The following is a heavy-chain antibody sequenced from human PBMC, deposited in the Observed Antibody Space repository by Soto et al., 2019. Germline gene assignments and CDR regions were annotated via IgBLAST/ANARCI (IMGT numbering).Heavy chain of an antibody. D-gene: IGHD6-13*01. CDR1: RGTFSSYA. J-gene: IGHJ5*02. Sequence: SVKVSCKASRGTFSSYAISWVRQAPGQGLEWMGGIIPICGTANYAQKFQGRVTITADESTSTAYMELSSLRSEDQAVYYCARGLGIVAAGAEFWFDPWGQGTLVTVSS. CDR2: IIPICGTA. CDR3: ARGLGIVAAGAEFWFDP. V-gene: IGHV1-69*13.